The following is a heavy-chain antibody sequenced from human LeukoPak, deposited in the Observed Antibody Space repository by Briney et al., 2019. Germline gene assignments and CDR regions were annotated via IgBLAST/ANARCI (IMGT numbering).Heavy chain of an antibody. J-gene: IGHJ4*02. D-gene: IGHD2-2*01. Sequence: ASVKVSCKASGYTFTSYGISWVRQAPGQGLEWMGWTSPKNGNTNQAQILQGRVTMTTDTSTDTAYMELRSLRSDDTAMYYCARGPTNFDYWGQGTLVTVSS. CDR1: GYTFTSYG. V-gene: IGHV1-18*01. CDR2: TSPKNGNT. CDR3: ARGPTNFDY.